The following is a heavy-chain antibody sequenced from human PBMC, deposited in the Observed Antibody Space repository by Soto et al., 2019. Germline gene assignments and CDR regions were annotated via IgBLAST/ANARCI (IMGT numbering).Heavy chain of an antibody. CDR1: GGSISSSSYY. Sequence: SETLSLTCTVSGGSISSSSYYWGWIRQPPGKGLEWIGSIYYSGSTYYNPSLKSRVTISVDTSKNQFSLKLSSVTAADTAVYYCATHLPLPGYSSGWPDYWGQGTLVTVSS. D-gene: IGHD6-19*01. CDR2: IYYSGST. CDR3: ATHLPLPGYSSGWPDY. V-gene: IGHV4-39*01. J-gene: IGHJ4*02.